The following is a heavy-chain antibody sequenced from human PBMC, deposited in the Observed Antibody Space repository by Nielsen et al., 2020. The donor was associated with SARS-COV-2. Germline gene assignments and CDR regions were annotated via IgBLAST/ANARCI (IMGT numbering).Heavy chain of an antibody. Sequence: GGSLRLSCKGSGYSFTSYWIGWVRQMPGKGLEWMGIIYPGDSDTRYSPSFQGQVTISADKSISTAYLQWSSLKASDTAMYYCARLPGGSWGTGGMDVWGQGTTVTVSS. CDR1: GYSFTSYW. D-gene: IGHD2-15*01. CDR3: ARLPGGSWGTGGMDV. J-gene: IGHJ6*02. V-gene: IGHV5-51*01. CDR2: IYPGDSDT.